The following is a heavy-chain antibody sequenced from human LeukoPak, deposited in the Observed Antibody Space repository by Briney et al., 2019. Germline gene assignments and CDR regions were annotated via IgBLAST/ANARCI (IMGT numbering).Heavy chain of an antibody. J-gene: IGHJ4*02. Sequence: GGSLRLSCAASGFTFSSYWMHWVRQAPGKGLVWVSGINSDGSSTSYADSVKGRFTISRDNAKNTLYLQMKSLRAEDTAVYYCARESLWFWELSRSYYFDYWGQRPLVTVSS. CDR3: ARESLWFWELSRSYYFDY. CDR1: GFTFSSYW. CDR2: INSDGSST. V-gene: IGHV3-74*01. D-gene: IGHD3-10*01.